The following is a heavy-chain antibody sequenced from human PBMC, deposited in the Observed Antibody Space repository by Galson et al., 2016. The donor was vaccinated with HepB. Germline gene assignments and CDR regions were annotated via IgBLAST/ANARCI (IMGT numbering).Heavy chain of an antibody. CDR1: GYTFTTYY. D-gene: IGHD2-15*01. J-gene: IGHJ6*02. CDR2: LNPIDGTT. Sequence: SVTVSCKASGYTFTTYYMHWVRQAPGQGLEWMGILNPIDGTTSYAEQFQGRVTMTRDTSTRTVYLELSSLTSEDTAMYYCARETYCSGGQCSSGIDVWGQGTTVTVSS. CDR3: ARETYCSGGQCSSGIDV. V-gene: IGHV1-46*01.